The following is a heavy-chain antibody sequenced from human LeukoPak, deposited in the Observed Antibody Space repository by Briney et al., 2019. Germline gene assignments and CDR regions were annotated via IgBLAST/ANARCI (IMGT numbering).Heavy chain of an antibody. J-gene: IGHJ4*02. CDR3: ARTGAELGTSIDY. D-gene: IGHD1-26*01. CDR2: INHSGST. CDR1: GGSFSGYY. Sequence: SETLSLTCAVYGGSFSGYYWSWIRQPPGKGLEWIGEINHSGSTNYNPSLKSRVTISVDTSKNQFSLKLSSVTAADTAVYYCARTGAELGTSIDYWGQGTLVTVSS. V-gene: IGHV4-34*01.